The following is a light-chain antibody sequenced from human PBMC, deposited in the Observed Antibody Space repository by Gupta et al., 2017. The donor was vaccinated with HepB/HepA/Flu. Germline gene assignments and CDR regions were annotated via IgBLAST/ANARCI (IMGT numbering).Light chain of an antibody. V-gene: IGLV1-40*01. CDR1: SSNIGAGYD. CDR3: QSYDSSLSGWV. CDR2: DNG. J-gene: IGLJ3*02. Sequence: QSVLTQPPSVSGAPGQRLTISCTGSSSNIGAGYDVHWYQHLPGTAPKRLIYDNGNRPSGVPDRFSGSKSDTSASLAITGLQDEDEAEYDCQSYDSSLSGWVFGGGTKLTVL.